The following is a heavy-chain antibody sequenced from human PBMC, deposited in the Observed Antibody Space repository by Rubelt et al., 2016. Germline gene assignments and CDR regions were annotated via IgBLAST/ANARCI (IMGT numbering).Heavy chain of an antibody. CDR1: GYTFTSYA. J-gene: IGHJ4*02. Sequence: QVQLVQSGSELKKPGASVKVSCKASGYTFTSYAMNWVRQAPGQGLEWMGWINTNTGNPTYAQGCTGRFVVSFDTSVSTAYLQISSLKAEDTAVDYGARVIAAAGRDGNYFDYWGQGTLVTVSS. D-gene: IGHD6-13*01. CDR2: INTNTGNP. CDR3: ARVIAAAGRDGNYFDY. V-gene: IGHV7-4-1*02.